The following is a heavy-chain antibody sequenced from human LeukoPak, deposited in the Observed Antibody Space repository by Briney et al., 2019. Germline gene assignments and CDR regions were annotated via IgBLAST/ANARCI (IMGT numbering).Heavy chain of an antibody. CDR3: AKDLGEMATTPDY. CDR1: GFTFSSYA. V-gene: IGHV3-23*01. D-gene: IGHD5-24*01. Sequence: GALRLSCAASGFTFSSYAMSWVRQAPGKGLEWVSAISGSGGSTYHADSVKGRFTISRDNSKNTLYLQMNSLRAEDTAVYYCAKDLGEMATTPDYWGQGTLVTVSS. CDR2: ISGSGGST. J-gene: IGHJ4*02.